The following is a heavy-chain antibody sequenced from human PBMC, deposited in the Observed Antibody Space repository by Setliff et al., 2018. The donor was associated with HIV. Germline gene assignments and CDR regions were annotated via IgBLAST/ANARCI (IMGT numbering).Heavy chain of an antibody. D-gene: IGHD4-17*01. Sequence: ASVKVSCKASGYTFTSYYMHWVRQAPGQGLEWMGMINPSGDRTTYAQKFQGRVTMTRDTSTRTVYMELNSLRSADTAMYYCARGDYGYYRHPYYFDYWGQGTPVTVSS. CDR3: ARGDYGYYRHPYYFDY. V-gene: IGHV1-46*01. CDR1: GYTFTSYY. J-gene: IGHJ4*02. CDR2: INPSGDRT.